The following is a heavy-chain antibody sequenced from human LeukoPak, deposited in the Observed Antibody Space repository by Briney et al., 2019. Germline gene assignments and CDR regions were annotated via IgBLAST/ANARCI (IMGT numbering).Heavy chain of an antibody. V-gene: IGHV3-23*01. J-gene: IGHJ6*03. D-gene: IGHD5-12*01. CDR3: AKGGGYEAQYYYYYLDV. CDR2: ISNRGNT. CDR1: GFTFSTYG. Sequence: GGSLRLSCAASGFTFSTYGMNWVRQAPGKGLEWISHISNRGNTYYADSVKGRFTISRDNSKNTLYLQMKSLRAEDTAVYYCAKGGGYEAQYYYYYLDVWGKGTTVTISS.